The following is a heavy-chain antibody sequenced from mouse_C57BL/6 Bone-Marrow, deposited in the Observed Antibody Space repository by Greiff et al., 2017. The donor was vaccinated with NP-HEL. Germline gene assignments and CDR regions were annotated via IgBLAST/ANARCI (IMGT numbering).Heavy chain of an antibody. J-gene: IGHJ3*01. D-gene: IGHD4-1*01. CDR1: GFTFSSYA. CDR3: ARDRDWVFAY. CDR2: ISDGGSYT. V-gene: IGHV5-4*01. Sequence: EVQGVESGGGLVKPGGSLKLSCAASGFTFSSYAMSWVRQTPEQRLEWVATISDGGSYTYYPDNVKGRFTISRDNAKNNLYLQMSHLKSEDTAMYYCARDRDWVFAYWGQGTLVTVSA.